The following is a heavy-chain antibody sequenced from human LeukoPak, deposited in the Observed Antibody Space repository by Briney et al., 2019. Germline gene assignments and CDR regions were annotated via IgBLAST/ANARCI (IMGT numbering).Heavy chain of an antibody. CDR3: ATHYYDSSGYYPWYFDY. Sequence: GSLRLSCEVSGFTFTSHSMSWVRQPPGKGLEWIGSIYYSGYTYYNPSLKSRVTISVDTSKNQFSLKLSSVTAAGTAVYYCATHYYDSSGYYPWYFDYWGQGTLVTVSS. CDR2: IYYSGYT. D-gene: IGHD3-22*01. V-gene: IGHV4-39*01. J-gene: IGHJ4*02. CDR1: GFTFTSHS.